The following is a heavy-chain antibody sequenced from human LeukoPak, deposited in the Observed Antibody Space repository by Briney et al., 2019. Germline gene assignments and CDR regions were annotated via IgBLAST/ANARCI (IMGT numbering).Heavy chain of an antibody. Sequence: SETLSLTCTVSGGFISSSIYYWGWIRQPPGKGLEWIGSIYYSGSTDYNPSLKSRVTITVDTSKNQFSLKLSSVTAADTAVYYCAGDRSGTTEYWGQGTLVTVSS. V-gene: IGHV4-39*07. CDR2: IYYSGST. CDR1: GGFISSSIYY. D-gene: IGHD2/OR15-2a*01. J-gene: IGHJ1*01. CDR3: AGDRSGTTEY.